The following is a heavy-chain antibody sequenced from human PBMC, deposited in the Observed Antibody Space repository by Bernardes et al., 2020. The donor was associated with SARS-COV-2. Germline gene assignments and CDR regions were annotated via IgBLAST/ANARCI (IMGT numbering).Heavy chain of an antibody. D-gene: IGHD2-2*01. V-gene: IGHV3-23*01. CDR2: INGVGGT. CDR3: AKDYMEGGATQLFDY. J-gene: IGHJ4*02. CDR1: GFTFTSYA. Sequence: GGSLRLSCAASGFTFTSYALSWVRQAPGKGLEWFSGINGVGGTYYADSVKGRFTISRDISTKMLFLQMNSLRAEDTAIYYCAKDYMEGGATQLFDYWGQGTLVTVSS.